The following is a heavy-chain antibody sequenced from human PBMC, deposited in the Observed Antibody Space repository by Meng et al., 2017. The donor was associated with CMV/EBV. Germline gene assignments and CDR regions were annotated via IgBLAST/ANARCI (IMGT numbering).Heavy chain of an antibody. Sequence: GGSLRLSCAASGFTFSSYGMHWVRQAPGKGLEWVAFIRYDGSNKYYADSVKGRFTISRDNSKNTLYLQMNSLRAEDTAVYYCARGSRYEYQLPYYFDYWGQGTLVTVSS. CDR1: GFTFSSYG. CDR3: ARGSRYEYQLPYYFDY. CDR2: IRYDGSNK. J-gene: IGHJ4*02. V-gene: IGHV3-30*02. D-gene: IGHD2-2*01.